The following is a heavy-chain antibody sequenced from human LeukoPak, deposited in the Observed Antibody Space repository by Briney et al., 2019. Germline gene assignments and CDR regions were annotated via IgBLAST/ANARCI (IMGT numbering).Heavy chain of an antibody. CDR1: GGTFSSYG. Sequence: ASVKVSCKASGGTFSSYGISWVRQAPGQGLEWMGWISAYNGNTNYAQKLQGRVTMTTDTSTSTAYMELRSLRSDDTAVYYCARTAYGGNSPDYWGQGTLVTVSS. V-gene: IGHV1-18*01. J-gene: IGHJ4*02. D-gene: IGHD4-23*01. CDR3: ARTAYGGNSPDY. CDR2: ISAYNGNT.